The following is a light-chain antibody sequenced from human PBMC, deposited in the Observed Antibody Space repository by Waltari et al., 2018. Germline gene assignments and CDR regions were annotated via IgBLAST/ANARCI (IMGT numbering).Light chain of an antibody. CDR2: DAS. Sequence: DVQVTQSPSSLSAAAGDRVTITCRASQGIASYLAWYQQKPGRVPTLLISDASTLRSGVPSRFSGSGGGTDFTLTITSLQPEDVATYYCQMYNGAPRTFGQGTKVEI. V-gene: IGKV1-27*01. J-gene: IGKJ1*01. CDR1: QGIASY. CDR3: QMYNGAPRT.